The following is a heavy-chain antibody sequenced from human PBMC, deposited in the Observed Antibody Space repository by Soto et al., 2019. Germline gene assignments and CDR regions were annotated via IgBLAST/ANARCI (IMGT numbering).Heavy chain of an antibody. V-gene: IGHV4-59*01. D-gene: IGHD3-10*01. CDR3: ARRLMVGEVITNGMDV. CDR2: VSSSGST. Sequence: SETLSLTCVVSGDSMSNYYWRWIRQPPGKGLEWIGDVSSSGSTNYNPSLESRVPMSVDTSKNQFSLKLNSVTAADTAGYYWARRLMVGEVITNGMDVWGQGTTVTVSS. J-gene: IGHJ6*02. CDR1: GDSMSNYY.